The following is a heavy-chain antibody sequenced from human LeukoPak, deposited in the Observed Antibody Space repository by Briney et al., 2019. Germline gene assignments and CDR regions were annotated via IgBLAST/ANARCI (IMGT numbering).Heavy chain of an antibody. J-gene: IGHJ6*03. CDR3: AKGSKAVLFTRDHYMDV. CDR2: IRYDGSNK. D-gene: IGHD6-19*01. Sequence: SCKASGYTFTGYYMHWVRQAPGKGLEWVAFIRYDGSNKYYADSVRGRFTISRDNSKNTLYLQMNSLRAEDTAVYFCAKGSKAVLFTRDHYMDVWGKGTTVTISS. CDR1: GYTFTGYY. V-gene: IGHV3-30*02.